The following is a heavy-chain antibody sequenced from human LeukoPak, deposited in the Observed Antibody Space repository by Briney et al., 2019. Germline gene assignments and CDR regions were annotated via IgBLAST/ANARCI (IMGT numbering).Heavy chain of an antibody. Sequence: PGGSLRLSCAASGFTFNNYGMHWVRQAPGKGLEWVAGISYDEMYQYYADSVKGRFTISRDNTKNTLFLQMNSLRAEDTAIYYCAKDRDYYGSGSDYWGQGTLVTVSS. CDR1: GFTFNNYG. CDR3: AKDRDYYGSGSDY. J-gene: IGHJ4*02. V-gene: IGHV3-30*18. D-gene: IGHD3-10*01. CDR2: ISYDEMYQ.